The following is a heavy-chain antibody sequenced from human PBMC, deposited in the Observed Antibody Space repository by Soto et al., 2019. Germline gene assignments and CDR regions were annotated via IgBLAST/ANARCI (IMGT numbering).Heavy chain of an antibody. CDR1: GLDVSTNY. CDR3: ARGTSGYSF. D-gene: IGHD3-22*01. J-gene: IGHJ4*02. CDR2: IYSSGTT. Sequence: LRLSCAASGLDVSTNYMNWVRQAPGKGLEWVSMIYSSGTTYYADSVKGRFSISRDKSKNTLYLQMNSLRADDTAVYYCARGTSGYSFWGQGTLVTVSS. V-gene: IGHV3-53*01.